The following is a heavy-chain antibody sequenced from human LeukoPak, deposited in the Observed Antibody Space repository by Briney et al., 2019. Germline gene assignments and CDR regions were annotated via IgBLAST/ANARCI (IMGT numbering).Heavy chain of an antibody. V-gene: IGHV4-59*01. D-gene: IGHD1-14*01. CDR1: GGTISSYY. CDR3: AREVPRTRYFDY. Sequence: PSETLSLTCTVSGGTISSYYWSWIRQPPGKGLEWIGYIYYSGSTNYNPSLKSRVTISVDTSKNQFSLKLSSVTAADTAVYYCAREVPRTRYFDYWGQETLVTVSS. CDR2: IYYSGST. J-gene: IGHJ4*02.